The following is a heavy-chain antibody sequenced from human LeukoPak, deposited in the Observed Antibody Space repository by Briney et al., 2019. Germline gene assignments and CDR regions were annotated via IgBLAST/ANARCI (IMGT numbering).Heavy chain of an antibody. CDR3: ARTYYDFWSGLDREYYFDY. J-gene: IGHJ4*02. D-gene: IGHD3-3*01. CDR2: IYHSGST. Sequence: SETLSLTCTVSGGSISSGGYYWSWIRQPPGKGLEWIGYIYHSGSTYYNPSLKSRVTISVDTSKNQFSLKLSSVTAADTAVYYCARTYYDFWSGLDREYYFDYWGQGTLVTVSS. CDR1: GGSISSGGYY. V-gene: IGHV4-30-2*01.